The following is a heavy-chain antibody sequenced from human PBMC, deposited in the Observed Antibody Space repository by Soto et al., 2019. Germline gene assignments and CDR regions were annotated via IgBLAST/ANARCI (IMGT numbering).Heavy chain of an antibody. CDR3: ARVSGARGVY. Sequence: PSETLSLTCTVSGGSISSYYWSWIRQPPGKGLEWIGYIYYSGSTNYNPSLKSRVTISVDTSKNQFPLKLSSVTAADTAVYYCARVSGARGVYWGQGTLVTVSS. CDR2: IYYSGST. V-gene: IGHV4-59*01. J-gene: IGHJ4*02. D-gene: IGHD6-19*01. CDR1: GGSISSYY.